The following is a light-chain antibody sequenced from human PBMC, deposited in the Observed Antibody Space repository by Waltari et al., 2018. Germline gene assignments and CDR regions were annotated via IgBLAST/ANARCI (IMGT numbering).Light chain of an antibody. CDR1: NIGGKH. V-gene: IGLV3-21*03. J-gene: IGLJ1*01. Sequence: SYVLTQPASVSVAPGKTARSTCEGNNIGGKHGHWYQLRPGQAPVLVVHDDSDRPSGIPERFSGSNSGNTATLTISGVEVGDEGDYYCQVWEGSSDHYVFGTGTAVSV. CDR2: DDS. CDR3: QVWEGSSDHYV.